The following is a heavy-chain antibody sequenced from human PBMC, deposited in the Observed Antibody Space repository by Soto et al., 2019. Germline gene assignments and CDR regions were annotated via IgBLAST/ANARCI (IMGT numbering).Heavy chain of an antibody. J-gene: IGHJ3*01. CDR2: MSNYNENK. CDR3: AKDPRAAAPSDV. Sequence: QAQLLQSEPALRKPGASVKVSCKASGYAFTSYGINWVRRAPGQGLEWVGWMSNYNENKVYAQKLQGRVAMTMDAATSTAYLDLGPLRSDDTAVYYCAKDPRAAAPSDVWGQGTMVTVSS. CDR1: GYAFTSYG. D-gene: IGHD2-2*01. V-gene: IGHV1-18*01.